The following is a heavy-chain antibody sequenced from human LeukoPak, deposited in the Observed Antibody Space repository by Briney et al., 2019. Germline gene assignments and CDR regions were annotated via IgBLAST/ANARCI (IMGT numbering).Heavy chain of an antibody. CDR3: ARGSVAAAGRSFDY. D-gene: IGHD6-13*01. CDR2: ISSSSSYI. J-gene: IGHJ4*02. V-gene: IGHV3-21*01. CDR1: GFTFSSYS. Sequence: GGSLRLSCAASGFTFSSYSMNWVRQAPGEGLEWVSSISSSSSYIYYADSVKGRFTISRDNAKNSLYLQMNSLRAEDTAVYYCARGSVAAAGRSFDYWGQGTLVTVSS.